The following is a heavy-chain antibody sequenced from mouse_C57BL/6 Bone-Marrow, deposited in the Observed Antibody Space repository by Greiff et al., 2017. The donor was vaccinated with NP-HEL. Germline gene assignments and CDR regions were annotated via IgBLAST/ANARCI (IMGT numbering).Heavy chain of an antibody. D-gene: IGHD1-1*01. V-gene: IGHV2-9-1*01. J-gene: IGHJ2*01. Sequence: VQLVESGPGLVAPSQSLSITCTVSGFSLTSYAISWVRQPPGKGLEWLGVIWTGGGTNYNSALTSRLSISKDNSQSQVFLKMNSLQTDDTARYYCARIYDGSSYVGYCDYWGQGTTLTVSS. CDR1: GFSLTSYA. CDR3: ARIYDGSSYVGYCDY. CDR2: IWTGGGT.